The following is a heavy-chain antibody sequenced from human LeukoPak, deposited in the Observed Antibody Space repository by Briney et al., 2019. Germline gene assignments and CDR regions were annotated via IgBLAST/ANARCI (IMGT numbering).Heavy chain of an antibody. J-gene: IGHJ4*02. V-gene: IGHV4-61*01. Sequence: SETLSLTCTVSGGSVSTGSYYWSWIRLPPGKGLEWIGYIYFSGSTNYNPSLKSRVTISVDTSKNQFSLKLYSVTAADTAVYFCARAYASGTYPIDYWGQGTRVTVSS. D-gene: IGHD3-10*01. CDR2: IYFSGST. CDR1: GGSVSTGSYY. CDR3: ARAYASGTYPIDY.